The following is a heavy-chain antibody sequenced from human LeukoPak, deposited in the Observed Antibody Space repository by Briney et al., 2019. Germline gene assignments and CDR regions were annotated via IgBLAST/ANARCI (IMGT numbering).Heavy chain of an antibody. Sequence: GGSLRLSCAASGFTFSSYWMSWVRQAPGKGLEWMANIKQDGSEKYYVDSVKGRFTISRDNSKNTLYLQMNSLRAEDTAVYYCASGVYSSGWYLDYWGQGTLVTVSS. CDR2: IKQDGSEK. V-gene: IGHV3-7*01. CDR3: ASGVYSSGWYLDY. CDR1: GFTFSSYW. D-gene: IGHD6-19*01. J-gene: IGHJ4*02.